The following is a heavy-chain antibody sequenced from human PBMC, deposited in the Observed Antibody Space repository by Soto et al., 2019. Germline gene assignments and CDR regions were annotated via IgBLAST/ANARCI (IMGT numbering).Heavy chain of an antibody. Sequence: GASVKVSCKASGGSFSNYGISWVRQAPGQGLEWMGGIIPVFGTPHYAQKFQDRVTITADESTSTAYMELSSLRSEDTAVYYCARARDGYNSRAFDIWGQGTMVTVSS. V-gene: IGHV1-69*13. J-gene: IGHJ3*02. CDR3: ARARDGYNSRAFDI. D-gene: IGHD5-12*01. CDR1: GGSFSNYG. CDR2: IIPVFGTP.